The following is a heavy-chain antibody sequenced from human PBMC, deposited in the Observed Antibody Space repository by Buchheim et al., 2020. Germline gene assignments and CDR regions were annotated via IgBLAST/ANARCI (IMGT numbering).Heavy chain of an antibody. CDR2: IKQDGSEK. CDR1: GFTFSSYW. Sequence: EVQLVESGGGLVQPGGSLRLSCAASGFTFSSYWMSWVRQAPGKGLEWVANIKQDGSEKYYVDSVKGRFTISRENAKHSLYLQMNSLRAEDTAVYYCARFVVVVAATTYYYYGMDVWGQGTT. V-gene: IGHV3-7*01. D-gene: IGHD2-15*01. J-gene: IGHJ6*02. CDR3: ARFVVVVAATTYYYYGMDV.